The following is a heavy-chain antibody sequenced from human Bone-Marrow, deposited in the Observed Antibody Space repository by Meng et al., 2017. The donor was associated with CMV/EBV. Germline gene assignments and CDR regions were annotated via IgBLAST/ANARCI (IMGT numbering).Heavy chain of an antibody. CDR3: ARDTPEYSDSSGYPTLAY. CDR1: GYTFTGYY. J-gene: IGHJ4*02. V-gene: IGHV1-2*02. CDR2: INPNSGGT. D-gene: IGHD3-22*01. Sequence: ASVKVSCKASGYTFTGYYMHWVRQAPGQGLEWMGWINPNSGGTNYAQKFQGRVALTRDTSTSTAYMDLTRLTSDDTAIYYCARDTPEYSDSSGYPTLAYWGQGTLVTVSS.